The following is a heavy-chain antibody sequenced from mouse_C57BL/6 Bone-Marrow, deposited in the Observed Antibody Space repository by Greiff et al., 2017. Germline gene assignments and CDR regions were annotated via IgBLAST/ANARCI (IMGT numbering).Heavy chain of an antibody. CDR1: GYTFTSYW. Sequence: QQPGAELVMPGASVKLSCKASGYTFTSYWMHWVKQRPGQGLEWIGEIDPSDSYTNYNQKFKGKSTLTVDKSSSTAYMQLSSLTSEDSAVYYCASLLTAMDYWGQGTSVTVSS. CDR3: ASLLTAMDY. CDR2: IDPSDSYT. V-gene: IGHV1-69*01. D-gene: IGHD2-1*01. J-gene: IGHJ4*01.